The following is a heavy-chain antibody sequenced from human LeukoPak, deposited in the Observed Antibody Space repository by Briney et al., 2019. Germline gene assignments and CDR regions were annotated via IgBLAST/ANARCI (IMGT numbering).Heavy chain of an antibody. CDR1: GDSISSFY. CDR2: IYTSGST. D-gene: IGHD6-13*01. CDR3: ARALYSTDAFDI. Sequence: PSETLSLTCTVSGDSISSFYWTWIRQPAGKGLEWIGRIYTSGSTNYNPSLKSRVTISVDTSKNQFSLKLSSVTAADTAVYYCARALYSTDAFDIWGQGTMVTVSS. V-gene: IGHV4-4*07. J-gene: IGHJ3*02.